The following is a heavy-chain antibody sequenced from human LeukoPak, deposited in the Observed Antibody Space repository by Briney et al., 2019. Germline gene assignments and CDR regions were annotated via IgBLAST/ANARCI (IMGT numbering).Heavy chain of an antibody. CDR2: MNPNSGNT. CDR1: GYTFTSYD. CDR3: ARRGSIYLDSSGYLSFAY. D-gene: IGHD3-22*01. V-gene: IGHV1-8*01. J-gene: IGHJ4*02. Sequence: ASVKVSSKASGYTFTSYDINWVRQATGQGLEWMGWMNPNSGNTGYAEKFQGRVTMTRNTSISTAYMELSSLRSGDTAVYYCARRGSIYLDSSGYLSFAYWGQGPLVTAPS.